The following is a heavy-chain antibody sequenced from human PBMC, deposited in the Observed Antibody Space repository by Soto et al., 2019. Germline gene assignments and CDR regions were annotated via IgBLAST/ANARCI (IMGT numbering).Heavy chain of an antibody. CDR2: IIPIFGTA. CDR1: GGTFSSYA. V-gene: IGHV1-69*13. D-gene: IGHD2-15*01. CDR3: ARAVAGGYYFDY. J-gene: IGHJ4*02. Sequence: GASVKVSCKASGGTFSSYAISWVRQAPGQGLEWMGGIIPIFGTANYAQKFQGRVTITADESTSTAYMELSSLRSEDTAVYYCARAVAGGYYFDYWGQGTLVTVSS.